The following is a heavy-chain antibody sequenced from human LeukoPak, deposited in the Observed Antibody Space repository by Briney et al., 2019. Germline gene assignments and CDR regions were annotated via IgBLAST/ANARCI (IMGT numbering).Heavy chain of an antibody. CDR2: INSDGSGT. Sequence: GGSLRLSCAASGFTFSRYRMHWVRQAPGKGLVWVSCINSDGSGTSYADSVKGRFTISRDNAKNTLYLQMNSLRAEDTAVYYCARELSATSNWFDPWGQGTLVTVSS. V-gene: IGHV3-74*01. CDR1: GFTFSRYR. J-gene: IGHJ5*02. D-gene: IGHD6-19*01. CDR3: ARELSATSNWFDP.